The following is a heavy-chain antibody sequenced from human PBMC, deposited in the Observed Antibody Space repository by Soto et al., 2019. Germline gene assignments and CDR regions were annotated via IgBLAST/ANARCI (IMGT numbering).Heavy chain of an antibody. CDR3: ARDAGGYCSSTSCYGNWFDP. J-gene: IGHJ5*02. CDR1: GFTFSDYY. V-gene: IGHV3-11*01. Sequence: QVQLVESGGGLVKPGGSLRLSCAASGFTFSDYYMSWIRQAPGKGLEWVSYISSSGSTIYYADSVKGRFTISRDNAKNSLYLQMNSLRAEDTAVYYCARDAGGYCSSTSCYGNWFDPWGQGILVTVSS. D-gene: IGHD2-2*01. CDR2: ISSSGSTI.